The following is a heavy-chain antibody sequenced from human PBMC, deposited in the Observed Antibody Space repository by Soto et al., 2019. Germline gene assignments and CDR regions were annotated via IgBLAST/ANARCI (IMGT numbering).Heavy chain of an antibody. D-gene: IGHD1-26*01. CDR1: GGTFSSYA. Sequence: SVKVSCKASGGTFSSYAISWVRQAPGQGLEWMGGIIPIFGTANYAQKFQGRVTITADESTSTAYMELSSLRSEDTAVYYCARCSGSYSYFDYWGQGTLVTVSS. CDR3: ARCSGSYSYFDY. J-gene: IGHJ4*02. CDR2: IIPIFGTA. V-gene: IGHV1-69*13.